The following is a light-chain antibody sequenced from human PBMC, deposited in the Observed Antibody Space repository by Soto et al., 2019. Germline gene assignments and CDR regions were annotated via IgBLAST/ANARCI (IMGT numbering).Light chain of an antibody. CDR3: QSYDSSLFYV. J-gene: IGLJ1*01. CDR1: SSNIGAGYD. V-gene: IGLV1-40*01. Sequence: QSVLTQPPSVSGAPGQRVTISCTGSSSNIGAGYDVHWYQQLPGTAPKLLIYGSSNRPSGVPDRFSGSKSGTSASLAITWLQAEYEADYYCQSYDSSLFYVFGSGTKVTDL. CDR2: GSS.